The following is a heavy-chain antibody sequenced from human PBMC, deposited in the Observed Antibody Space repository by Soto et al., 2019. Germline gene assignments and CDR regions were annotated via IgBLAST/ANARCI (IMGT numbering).Heavy chain of an antibody. CDR3: VRQVGATGSYSYAV. CDR1: DGSIRSYY. CDR2: VYNSGST. J-gene: IGHJ3*01. D-gene: IGHD1-26*01. Sequence: SETLXLTFTVLDGSIRSYYWSWVRRPPGKGLEWIGYVYNSGSTTYSPSFKSRVTISADTSRNQFSLKLTSVTAADTAVYYCVRQVGATGSYSYAVWGQGTMVTVSS. V-gene: IGHV4-59*01.